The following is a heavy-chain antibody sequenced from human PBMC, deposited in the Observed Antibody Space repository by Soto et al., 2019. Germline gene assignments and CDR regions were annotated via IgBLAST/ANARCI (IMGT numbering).Heavy chain of an antibody. D-gene: IGHD3-22*01. Sequence: PGGSLRLSCSASGFTFSSYAMSWVRQAPCKGLEWVSSISGSGGSTYYADSVKGRFTISRDNSKNTLYLQMNSLRAEDTAVYYCGGFYGMDVWGQGTTVTVSS. CDR3: GGFYGMDV. CDR1: GFTFSSYA. V-gene: IGHV3-23*01. J-gene: IGHJ6*02. CDR2: ISGSGGST.